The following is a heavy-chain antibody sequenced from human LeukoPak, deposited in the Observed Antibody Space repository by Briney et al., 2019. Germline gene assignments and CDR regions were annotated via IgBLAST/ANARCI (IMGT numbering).Heavy chain of an antibody. J-gene: IGHJ4*02. V-gene: IGHV3-7*03. D-gene: IGHD1-26*01. Sequence: GGSLRLSCVASGFTFSTYWMSWVRQAPGKGLDWVANIKQDGSEKYYVDSVKGRFTISRDNAKNSLYLQMNSLKTEDTAVYYCTGCGRIRCSLDSIDFWGQGTLVTVSS. CDR1: GFTFSTYW. CDR2: IKQDGSEK. CDR3: TGCGRIRCSLDSIDF.